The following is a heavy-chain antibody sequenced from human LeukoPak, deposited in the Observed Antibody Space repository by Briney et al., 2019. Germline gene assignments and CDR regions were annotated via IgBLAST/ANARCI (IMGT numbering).Heavy chain of an antibody. CDR2: IIPIFGTA. J-gene: IGHJ4*02. CDR1: GGTFISYA. Sequence: GASVKVSCKASGGTFISYAISWVRQAPGQGLEWMGGIIPIFGTANYAQKFQGRVTITADESTSTAYMELSSLRSEDTAVYYCARSSDYDFWSGYTIWGQGTLVTVSS. CDR3: ARSSDYDFWSGYTI. V-gene: IGHV1-69*13. D-gene: IGHD3-3*01.